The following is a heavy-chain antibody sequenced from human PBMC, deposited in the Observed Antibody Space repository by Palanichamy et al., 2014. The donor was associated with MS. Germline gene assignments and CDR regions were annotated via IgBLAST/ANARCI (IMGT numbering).Heavy chain of an antibody. CDR1: WGPFSGYH. J-gene: IGHJ1*01. CDR2: INHSGST. CDR3: ARGQVERRFLEWLLYFQH. Sequence: QLQHGGGRTVEAFGDPVPHLRCLWWGPFSGYHWSWIRQPPRKGLEWIGEINHSGSTNYNPSLKSRVTISVDASKNQFSLKLSSVTAADTAVYYCARGQVERRFLEWLLYFQHWGQGTLVTVSS. D-gene: IGHD3-3*01. V-gene: IGHV4-34*01.